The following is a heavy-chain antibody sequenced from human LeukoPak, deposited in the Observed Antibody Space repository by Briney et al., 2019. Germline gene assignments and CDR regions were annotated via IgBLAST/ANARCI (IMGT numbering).Heavy chain of an antibody. CDR2: IYHSGST. CDR1: GYSISSGYY. J-gene: IGHJ6*03. V-gene: IGHV4-38-2*02. Sequence: SETLSLTCTVSGYSISSGYYWGWIRQPPGKGLEWIGSIYHSGSTYYNPSLKSRVTISVDTSKNQFSLKLSSVTAADTAVYYCARVRVHGSSWAIYYYYYYMDVWGKGTTVTVSS. D-gene: IGHD6-13*01. CDR3: ARVRVHGSSWAIYYYYYYMDV.